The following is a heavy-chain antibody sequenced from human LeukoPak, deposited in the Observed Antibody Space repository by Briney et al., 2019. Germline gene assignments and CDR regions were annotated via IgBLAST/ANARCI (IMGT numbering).Heavy chain of an antibody. CDR1: GYTITGYY. CDR2: VHSSGGVI. J-gene: IGHJ5*02. D-gene: IGHD1-26*01. CDR3: VGSSHQRNWFDP. Sequence: ASVKVSCKASGYTITGYYIHWVRQAPGQGLEWMGIVHSSGGVIKYAQEFQDRVTVTRDPSTSTIYMELSSLRSEDTAVYYCVGSSHQRNWFDPWGQGTLVIVSS. V-gene: IGHV1-46*01.